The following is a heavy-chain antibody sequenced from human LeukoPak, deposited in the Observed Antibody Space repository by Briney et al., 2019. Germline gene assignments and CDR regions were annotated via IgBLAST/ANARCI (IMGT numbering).Heavy chain of an antibody. D-gene: IGHD3-16*01. V-gene: IGHV4-39*01. CDR3: AGGGGTKVDY. J-gene: IGHJ4*02. Sequence: SETLSLTCTVSGGSIGTWGYHWGWIRRPPGKGLEWIGIIYYSSGRTHYNPSLKSRVTISVDTSKNQFSLKLNSVTAADTAVYYCAGGGGTKVDYWGQGTLATVSS. CDR1: GGSIGTWGYH. CDR2: IYYSSGRT.